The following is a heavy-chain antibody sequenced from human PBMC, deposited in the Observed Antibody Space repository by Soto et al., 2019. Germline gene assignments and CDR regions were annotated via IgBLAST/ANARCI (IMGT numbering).Heavy chain of an antibody. J-gene: IGHJ6*02. V-gene: IGHV4-34*01. CDR2: INHSGST. CDR3: ARGRVLRFLEWLFATYGMDV. Sequence: PSETLSLTCAVYGGSFSGYYWSWIRQPPGKGLEWIGEINHSGSTNYNPSLKSRVTISVDTSKNQFSLKLSSVTAADTAVYCCARGRVLRFLEWLFATYGMDVWGQGTTVTVSS. D-gene: IGHD3-3*01. CDR1: GGSFSGYY.